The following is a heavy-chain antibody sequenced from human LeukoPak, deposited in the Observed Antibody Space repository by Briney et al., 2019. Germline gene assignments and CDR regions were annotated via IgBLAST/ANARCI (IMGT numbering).Heavy chain of an antibody. V-gene: IGHV4-34*01. CDR3: ARLSFNWFDP. CDR2: INHSGST. Sequence: KPSETLSLTCAVYGGSFSGYYWSWIRQPPGEGLEWIGEINHSGSTNYNPSLKSRVTISVDTSKNQFSLKLSSVTAADTAVYYCARLSFNWFDPWGQGTLVTVSS. CDR1: GGSFSGYY. J-gene: IGHJ5*02. D-gene: IGHD3-16*02.